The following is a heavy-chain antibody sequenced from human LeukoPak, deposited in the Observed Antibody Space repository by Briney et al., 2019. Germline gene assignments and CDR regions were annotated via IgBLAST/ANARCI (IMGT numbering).Heavy chain of an antibody. CDR2: ISWNSGSI. CDR1: GFTFDDYA. D-gene: IGHD3-10*01. CDR3: AKDTSYAYGSGSSTFDY. V-gene: IGHV3-9*03. J-gene: IGHJ4*02. Sequence: PGGSLRLSCAASGFTFDDYAMHWVRQAPGKGLEWVSGISWNSGSIGYADSVKGRFTISRDNAKNSLYLQMNSLRAEDMALYYCAKDTSYAYGSGSSTFDYWGQGTLVTVSS.